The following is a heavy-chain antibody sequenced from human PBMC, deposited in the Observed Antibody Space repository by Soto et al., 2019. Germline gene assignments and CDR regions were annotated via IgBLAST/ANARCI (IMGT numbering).Heavy chain of an antibody. CDR1: GFTFDDYA. Sequence: EVQLVESGGGLVQPGRSLRLSCAASGFTFDDYAMHLVRQAPGKGLEWVTGISWNSGSIGYADSVKGRFTISRDNAKNTLYLQMNSLRAEDTAMYYCAKDIGLVLSFYFDYWGQGTLVTVSS. CDR2: ISWNSGSI. J-gene: IGHJ4*02. V-gene: IGHV3-9*01. D-gene: IGHD6-19*01. CDR3: AKDIGLVLSFYFDY.